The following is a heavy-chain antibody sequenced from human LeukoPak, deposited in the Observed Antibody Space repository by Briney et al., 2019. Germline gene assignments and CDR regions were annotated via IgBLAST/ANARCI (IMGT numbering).Heavy chain of an antibody. V-gene: IGHV3-23*01. CDR2: ISGSGGST. J-gene: IGHJ4*02. CDR3: AKKSIMGDSSTWYYFDY. D-gene: IGHD6-13*01. Sequence: HPGGSLRLSCAASGFTLSSYAMSWVRQAPGKGLEWVSGISGSGGSTHYADSVKGRFTISRDNSKNTLYLQMNSLRAEDTAVYYCAKKSIMGDSSTWYYFDYWGQGTLVTVSS. CDR1: GFTLSSYA.